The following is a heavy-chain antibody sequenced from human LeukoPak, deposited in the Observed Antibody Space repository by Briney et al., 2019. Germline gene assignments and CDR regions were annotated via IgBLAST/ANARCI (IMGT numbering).Heavy chain of an antibody. J-gene: IGHJ4*02. CDR3: AKEDRISREYNY. CDR2: ISGSGGST. CDR1: GGSISSSSYY. Sequence: ETLSLTCTVSGGSISSSSYYWGWIRQPPGKGLEWVSAISGSGGSTYYADPVKGRFTISRDNSKNTLYLQMNSLRAEDTAVYYCAKEDRISREYNYWGQGTLVTVSS. V-gene: IGHV3-23*01. D-gene: IGHD6-6*01.